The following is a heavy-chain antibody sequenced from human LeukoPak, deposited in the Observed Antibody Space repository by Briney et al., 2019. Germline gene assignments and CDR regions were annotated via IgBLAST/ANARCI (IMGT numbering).Heavy chain of an antibody. CDR3: AKSNGYGLIDI. CDR1: GGSISSYY. CDR2: IFYSGST. D-gene: IGHD3-22*01. J-gene: IGHJ3*02. V-gene: IGHV4-59*12. Sequence: SETLSLACTVSGGSISSYYWGWVRQPPGKALEWIGNIFYSGSTYYSPSLKSRVTISLDTSRNQFSLKLNSVTAADTAVYYCAKSNGYGLIDIWGQGTMVTVSS.